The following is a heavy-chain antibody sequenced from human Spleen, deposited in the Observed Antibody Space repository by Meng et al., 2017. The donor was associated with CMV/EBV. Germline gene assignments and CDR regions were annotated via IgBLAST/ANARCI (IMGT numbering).Heavy chain of an antibody. CDR2: IYSGASST. CDR1: GFTFSNYA. V-gene: IGHV3-23*03. D-gene: IGHD3-3*01. Sequence: GESLKISCAASGFTFSNYAMSWVRKAPGKGLEWVSLIYSGASSTYYADSVKGRFTISRENSKNTLYLQMNSLRAEDTAVYYCAKTIFGVITRGFDYWGQGTLVTVSS. J-gene: IGHJ4*02. CDR3: AKTIFGVITRGFDY.